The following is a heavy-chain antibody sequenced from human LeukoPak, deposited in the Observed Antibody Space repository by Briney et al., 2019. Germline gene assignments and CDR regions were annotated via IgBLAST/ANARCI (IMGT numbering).Heavy chain of an antibody. J-gene: IGHJ4*02. Sequence: SETLSLTCTVSGYSISSGYYWGWIRPPPGKGLEWLASIYHSGTIYYNPSLKSRVTISVETSKNQFSLKLTSVTAADTAVYYCARGLGRQQLVSPFDYWGQGTLVTVSS. D-gene: IGHD6-13*01. CDR1: GYSISSGYY. CDR3: ARGLGRQQLVSPFDY. CDR2: IYHSGTI. V-gene: IGHV4-38-2*02.